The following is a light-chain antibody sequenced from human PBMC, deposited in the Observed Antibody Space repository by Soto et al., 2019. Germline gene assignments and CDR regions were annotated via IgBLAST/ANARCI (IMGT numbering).Light chain of an antibody. Sequence: DIQMTQSPSTLAASVGDRIIITCRASESISSWLAWYQQKPGKAPRLLIYKESTLESGVPSRFSASGSGTEFTLTISSLQPDDAATYFCHQYSASHTFGGGPKVEIK. CDR2: KES. V-gene: IGKV1-5*03. CDR3: HQYSASHT. CDR1: ESISSW. J-gene: IGKJ4*01.